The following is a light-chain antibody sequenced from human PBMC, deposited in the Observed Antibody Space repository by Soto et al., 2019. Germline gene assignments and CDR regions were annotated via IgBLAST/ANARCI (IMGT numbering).Light chain of an antibody. CDR2: GAS. Sequence: IVMTQSPATLSVSPGERATLSCRASQSVRINLAWYQQKPGQAPRLLIYGASTRATGIPARFSGSGSGTEFTLTISSLQSKDFAVYYCHQYNYWPPWTFGQGTKVEIK. CDR1: QSVRIN. J-gene: IGKJ1*01. CDR3: HQYNYWPPWT. V-gene: IGKV3-15*01.